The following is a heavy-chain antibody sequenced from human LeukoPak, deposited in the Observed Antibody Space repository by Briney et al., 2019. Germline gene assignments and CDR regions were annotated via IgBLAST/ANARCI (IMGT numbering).Heavy chain of an antibody. V-gene: IGHV4-4*02. CDR1: GGSISSSNW. CDR3: ARRVDY. J-gene: IGHJ4*02. D-gene: IGHD6-13*01. CDR2: INHSGST. Sequence: SGTLSLTCAVSGGSISSSNWWSWVRQPPGKGLEWIGEINHSGSTNYNPSLKSRVTISVDTSKNQFSLKLSSVTAADTAVYYCARRVDYWGQGTLVTVSS.